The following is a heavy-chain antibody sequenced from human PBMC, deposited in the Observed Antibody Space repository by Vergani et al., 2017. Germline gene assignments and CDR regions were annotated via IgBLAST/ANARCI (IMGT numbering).Heavy chain of an antibody. J-gene: IGHJ6*02. CDR1: GFTVSSNY. Sequence: EVQLVESGGGLIQPGGSLRLSCAASGFTVSSNYMSWVRQAPGKGLEWVSVIYSGGSTYYADSVKGRFTISRDNSKNTLYLQMNSLRAEDTAVYYCARVRDYGSGDAYYYYYGMDVWGQGTTVTVSS. CDR2: IYSGGST. V-gene: IGHV3-53*01. D-gene: IGHD3-10*01. CDR3: ARVRDYGSGDAYYYYYGMDV.